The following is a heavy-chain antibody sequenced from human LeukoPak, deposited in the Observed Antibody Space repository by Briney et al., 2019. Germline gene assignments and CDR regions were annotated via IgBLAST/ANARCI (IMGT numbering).Heavy chain of an antibody. CDR1: GGSISSYY. CDR2: IYTSGST. CDR3: ARDDYSGSYYHDY. Sequence: SETLSLTCTVSGGSISSYYWSRIRQPAGKGLEWIGRIYTSGSTNYNPSLKSRVTMSVDTSKKQFSLKLSSVTAADRAVYYCARDDYSGSYYHDYWGQGNLVTVSS. V-gene: IGHV4-4*07. J-gene: IGHJ4*02. D-gene: IGHD1-26*01.